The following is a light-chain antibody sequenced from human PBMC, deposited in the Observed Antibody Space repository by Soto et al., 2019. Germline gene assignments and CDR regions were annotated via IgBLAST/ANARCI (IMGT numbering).Light chain of an antibody. CDR2: LNSDGSH. V-gene: IGLV4-69*01. Sequence: QPVLTQSPSASASLGASVKLTCTLSSGHSSYAIAWHQQQPEKGPRYLMKLNSDGSHSKGDGIPDRFSGSSSGAVRYLTISSLQSEDEADYYCLTWGTGIQVFGGGTKLTVL. CDR1: SGHSSYA. CDR3: LTWGTGIQV. J-gene: IGLJ3*02.